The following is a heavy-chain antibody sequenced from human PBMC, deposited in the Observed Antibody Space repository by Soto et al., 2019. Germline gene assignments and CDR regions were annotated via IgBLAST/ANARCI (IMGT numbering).Heavy chain of an antibody. J-gene: IGHJ6*02. CDR2: ISAYNGNT. V-gene: IGHV1-18*01. Sequence: QVQLVQSGAEVKKPGASVKVSCKASGYTFTSYGISWVRQAPGQGLEWMGWISAYNGNTNYAQKLQGKVTMTTDTSTSTAYMELRSLRSDDTAVYYCARDRSGVWDDRKSYGIDVWGQGTPVTVSS. CDR1: GYTFTSYG. D-gene: IGHD2-8*02. CDR3: ARDRSGVWDDRKSYGIDV.